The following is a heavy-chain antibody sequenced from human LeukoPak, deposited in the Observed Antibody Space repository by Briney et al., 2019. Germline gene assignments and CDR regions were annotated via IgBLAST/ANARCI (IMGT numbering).Heavy chain of an antibody. CDR2: IYSGGST. V-gene: IGHV3-66*01. J-gene: IGHJ4*02. CDR3: ARGRVRGVVGPPFFDY. D-gene: IGHD3-10*01. CDR1: GFTVSSNY. Sequence: GGSLRLSCAASGFTVSSNYMSWVRQAPGKGLEWVSVIYSGGSTYYADSVKGRFTISRDNSKNTLYLQMNSLRAEDTAVYYCARGRVRGVVGPPFFDYWGQGTLVTVSS.